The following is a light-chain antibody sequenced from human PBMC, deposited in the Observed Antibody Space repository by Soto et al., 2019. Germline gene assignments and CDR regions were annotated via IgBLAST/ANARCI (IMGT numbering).Light chain of an antibody. CDR1: QSISSW. V-gene: IGKV1-5*01. CDR2: DAS. J-gene: IGKJ1*01. CDR3: QQYNYFWA. Sequence: DIQMTQSPSTLSASLVDRFTITCRASQSISSWLAWYQQKPGKAPKLLIYDASNLESGVPSRFSGGGSGTEFSLTISSLQPDDFATYYCQQYNYFWAFGQGTKVDI.